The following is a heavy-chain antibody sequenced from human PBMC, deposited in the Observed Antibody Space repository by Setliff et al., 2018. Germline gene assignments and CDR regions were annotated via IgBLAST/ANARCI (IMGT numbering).Heavy chain of an antibody. D-gene: IGHD6-19*01. CDR1: GGTFSSYA. V-gene: IGHV1-69*06. CDR3: ARDPWQWLTTFTSAEYFQH. CDR2: IIPIFGTA. Sequence: GASVKVSCKASGGTFSSYAISWVRQAPGQGLEWMGRIIPIFGTANYAQKFQGRVTITADKSTGTAYMELSSLRSEDTAVYYCARDPWQWLTTFTSAEYFQHWGQGTLVTVSS. J-gene: IGHJ1*01.